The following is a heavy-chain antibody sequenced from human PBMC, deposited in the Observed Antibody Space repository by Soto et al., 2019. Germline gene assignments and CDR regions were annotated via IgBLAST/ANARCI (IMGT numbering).Heavy chain of an antibody. CDR3: ARAYIVRGIAVAGPRRGVSYFDY. D-gene: IGHD6-19*01. CDR2: INHSGST. V-gene: IGHV4-34*01. Sequence: SETLSLTCAVYGGSFSGYYWSWIRQPPGKGLEWIGEINHSGSTNYNPSLKSRVTISVDTSKNQFSLKLSSVTAADTAVYYCARAYIVRGIAVAGPRRGVSYFDYWGQGTLVTVSS. CDR1: GGSFSGYY. J-gene: IGHJ4*02.